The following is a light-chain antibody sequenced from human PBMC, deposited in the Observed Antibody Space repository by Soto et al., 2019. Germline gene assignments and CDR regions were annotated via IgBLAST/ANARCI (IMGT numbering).Light chain of an antibody. Sequence: EVVLTQSPGTLPLSPGERVTILCLASQSVSSTSLAWYQQKPGQTPRLLIYGASSRATGTPDRISGGGSGTHFSLTISRLEPEDFAVYYCQHYVKSPLTFGQATRREMK. CDR3: QHYVKSPLT. CDR1: QSVSSTS. J-gene: IGKJ5*01. CDR2: GAS. V-gene: IGKV3-20*01.